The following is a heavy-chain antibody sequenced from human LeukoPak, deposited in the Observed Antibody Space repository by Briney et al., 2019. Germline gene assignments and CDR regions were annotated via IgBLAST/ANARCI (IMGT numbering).Heavy chain of an antibody. J-gene: IGHJ4*02. Sequence: GGSLRLSCAASGFTFSSYVMNWVRQAPGKGLEWVSAISGSGGRTFYADSVKGRFTISRDNSKNTLYLQLNSLRAEDTAFYYCAKDGHSADEDYFDYWGQVSLVIV. D-gene: IGHD4-11*01. CDR2: ISGSGGRT. CDR3: AKDGHSADEDYFDY. CDR1: GFTFSSYV. V-gene: IGHV3-23*01.